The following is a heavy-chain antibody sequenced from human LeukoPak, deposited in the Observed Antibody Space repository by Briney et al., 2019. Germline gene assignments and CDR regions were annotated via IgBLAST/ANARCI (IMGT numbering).Heavy chain of an antibody. CDR1: GGSFSGYY. J-gene: IGHJ4*02. CDR3: AREVRTAAGQFDY. V-gene: IGHV4-34*01. D-gene: IGHD6-13*01. CDR2: INHSGST. Sequence: SETLSLTCAVYGGSFSGYYWSWIRQPPGKGLEWIGEINHSGSTNYNPSLKSRVTISVDTSKNQFSLKLSSVTAADTAVYYCAREVRTAAGQFDYWGQGTLVTVSS.